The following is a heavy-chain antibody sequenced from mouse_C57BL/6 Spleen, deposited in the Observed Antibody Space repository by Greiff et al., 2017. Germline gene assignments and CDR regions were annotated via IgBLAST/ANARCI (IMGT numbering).Heavy chain of an antibody. CDR1: GYSITSGYY. V-gene: IGHV3-6*01. J-gene: IGHJ4*01. D-gene: IGHD2-4*01. Sequence: DVQLQESGPGLVKPSQSLSLTCSVTGYSITSGYYWNWIRQFPGNKLEWMGYISYDGSNNYNPSLKNRISITRDTSKNQFFLKLNAVTTEDTATYYCARSTMINYAMDYWGQGTSVTVSS. CDR2: ISYDGSN. CDR3: ARSTMINYAMDY.